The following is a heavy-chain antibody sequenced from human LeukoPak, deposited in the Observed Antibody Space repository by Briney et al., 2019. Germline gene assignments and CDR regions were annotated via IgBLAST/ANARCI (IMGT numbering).Heavy chain of an antibody. CDR1: GFTFSDYY. J-gene: IGHJ5*02. Sequence: GRSLRLSCAASGFTFSDYYLSWIRQAPTKGLEWVSYHSSSSSYTIYADSVKGRFTISRDNAKNSLYLAMNSLRAEDMRVYYCARTYCSGGRCYPGWFDAWGQGTLVTVSS. D-gene: IGHD2-15*01. CDR3: ARTYCSGGRCYPGWFDA. V-gene: IGHV3-11*06. CDR2: HSSSSSYT.